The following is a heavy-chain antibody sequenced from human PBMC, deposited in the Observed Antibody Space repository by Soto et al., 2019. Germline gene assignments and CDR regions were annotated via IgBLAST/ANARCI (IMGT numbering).Heavy chain of an antibody. CDR2: VSSSGNT. J-gene: IGHJ6*02. V-gene: IGHV4-4*07. Sequence: QVQLQESGPGLVKPSETLSLTCTVSGDSLGNYYWSWIRQPVGKGLEWIGRVSSSGNTNANPTLNSRATMSIDTSKNQFSLRLRSVTAADTAVYYCARADYEILTGSYAMDVWGQGTTVTGSS. CDR3: ARADYEILTGSYAMDV. CDR1: GDSLGNYY. D-gene: IGHD3-9*01.